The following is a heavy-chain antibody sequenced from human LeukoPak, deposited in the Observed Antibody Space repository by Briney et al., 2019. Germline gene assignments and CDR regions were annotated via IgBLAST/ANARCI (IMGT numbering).Heavy chain of an antibody. CDR3: AREGIAAAGTTLYYYYYMDV. J-gene: IGHJ6*03. CDR1: GFTFSSYA. V-gene: IGHV3-48*01. Sequence: GGSLRLSFAASGFTFSSYAMSWVRQAPGKGLEWVTYISSSSSTIYYADSVKGRFTISRDNAKNSLYLQMNSLRAEDTAVYYCAREGIAAAGTTLYYYYYMDVWGKGTTVTVSS. CDR2: ISSSSSTI. D-gene: IGHD6-13*01.